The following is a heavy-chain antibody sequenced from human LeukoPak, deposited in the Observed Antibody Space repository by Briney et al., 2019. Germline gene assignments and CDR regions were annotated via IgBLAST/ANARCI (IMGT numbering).Heavy chain of an antibody. Sequence: TGGSLRLSCAASGFTFSNAWMNWVRQAPGKGLEWVGRIKSKTDGGTTDYAAPVKGRFTISRDDSKNTLYLQMNSLKTEDTAVYYCTTAGYSYGYKCTRYYFDYWGQGTLVTVSS. D-gene: IGHD5-18*01. J-gene: IGHJ4*02. CDR2: IKSKTDGGTT. V-gene: IGHV3-15*07. CDR3: TTAGYSYGYKCTRYYFDY. CDR1: GFTFSNAW.